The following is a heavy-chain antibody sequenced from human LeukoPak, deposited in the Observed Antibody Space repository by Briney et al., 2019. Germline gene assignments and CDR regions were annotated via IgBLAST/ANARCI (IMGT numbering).Heavy chain of an antibody. V-gene: IGHV4-34*01. CDR3: ARGRYCSSTSCYKYAFDI. D-gene: IGHD2-2*02. J-gene: IGHJ3*02. CDR1: GGSISSYY. CDR2: INHSGST. Sequence: PSETLSLTCTVSGGSISSYYWSWIRQPPGKGLEWIGEINHSGSTNYNPSLKSRVTISVDTSKDQFSLKLSSVTAADTAVYYCARGRYCSSTSCYKYAFDIWGQGTMVTVSS.